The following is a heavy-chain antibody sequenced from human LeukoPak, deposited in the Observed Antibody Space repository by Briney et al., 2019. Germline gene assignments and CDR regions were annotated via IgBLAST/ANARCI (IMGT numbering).Heavy chain of an antibody. CDR1: GYTFTGYY. CDR2: INPNSGGT. Sequence: ASVKVSCKASGYTFTGYYMHWVRQAPGQGLEWMGWINPNSGGTNYAQKFQGRVTMTTDTSTSTTYMELRSLRSDDTAVYYCARDFGIAVAGTPQAFDYWGQGTLVTVSS. J-gene: IGHJ4*02. V-gene: IGHV1-2*02. D-gene: IGHD6-19*01. CDR3: ARDFGIAVAGTPQAFDY.